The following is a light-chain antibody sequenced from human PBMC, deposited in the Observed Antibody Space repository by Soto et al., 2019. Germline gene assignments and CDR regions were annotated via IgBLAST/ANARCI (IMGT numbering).Light chain of an antibody. CDR2: EVS. CDR1: SSDVGSYNL. J-gene: IGLJ1*01. V-gene: IGLV2-23*02. Sequence: QSALTQPASVSGSPGQSITISCTGTSSDVGSYNLVSWYQHHPGKAPKLMIFEVSKRPSGVSNRFSGSKSGNTASLTISGLQAEDEAEYYCCSYAGSSNVFGTGTKLTVL. CDR3: CSYAGSSNV.